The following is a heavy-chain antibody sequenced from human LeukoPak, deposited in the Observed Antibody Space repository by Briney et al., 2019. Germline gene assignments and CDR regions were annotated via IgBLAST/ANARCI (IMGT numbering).Heavy chain of an antibody. CDR2: IYYSGST. CDR3: ARQRFLEWYFDY. Sequence: PSETLSLICTVSGGSISSYYWSWIRQPPGKGLEWIGYIYYSGSTNYNPSLKSRVTISVDTSKNQFSLKLSSVTAADTAVYYCARQRFLEWYFDYWGQGTLVTVSS. J-gene: IGHJ4*02. V-gene: IGHV4-59*08. D-gene: IGHD3-3*01. CDR1: GGSISSYY.